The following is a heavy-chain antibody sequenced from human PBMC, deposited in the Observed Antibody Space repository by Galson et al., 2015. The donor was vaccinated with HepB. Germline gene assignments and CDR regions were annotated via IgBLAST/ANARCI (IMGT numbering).Heavy chain of an antibody. Sequence: QSGAEVKKPGESLKISCKGSGYSFTSYWIGWVRQMPGKGLEWMGIIYPGDSDTRYSPSFQGQVTISADKSISTAYLQWSSLKASDTAMYYCARHPEITMIPGGAFDIWGQGTMVTVSS. CDR1: GYSFTSYW. D-gene: IGHD3-22*01. V-gene: IGHV5-51*01. J-gene: IGHJ3*02. CDR2: IYPGDSDT. CDR3: ARHPEITMIPGGAFDI.